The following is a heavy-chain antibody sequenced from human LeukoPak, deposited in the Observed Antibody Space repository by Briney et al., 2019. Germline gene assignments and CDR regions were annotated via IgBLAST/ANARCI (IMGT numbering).Heavy chain of an antibody. V-gene: IGHV4-34*01. Sequence: SETLPLTCAVYGGSFSGYYWSWIRQPPGKGLEWIGEINHSGSTNYNPSLKSRVTISVDASKNQFSLKLSSVTAADTAVYYCASTMPPGIAVAGSGDYWGQGTLVTVSS. J-gene: IGHJ4*02. CDR1: GGSFSGYY. CDR3: ASTMPPGIAVAGSGDY. CDR2: INHSGST. D-gene: IGHD6-19*01.